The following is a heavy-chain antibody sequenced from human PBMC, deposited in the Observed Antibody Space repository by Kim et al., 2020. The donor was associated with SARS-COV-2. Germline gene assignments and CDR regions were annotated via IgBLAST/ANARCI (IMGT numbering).Heavy chain of an antibody. CDR1: EFTFSSYA. D-gene: IGHD6-6*01. CDR3: AKDGAARQNTFPFDY. Sequence: GGSLRLSCAASEFTFSSYAMSWVRQAPGKGLQWVSSISGSGGSTYYADSVKGRFTISRDNSKNTLYLQMNSLRAEETAVYYCAKDGAARQNTFPFDYWGQGTLVTVSS. CDR2: ISGSGGST. V-gene: IGHV3-23*01. J-gene: IGHJ4*02.